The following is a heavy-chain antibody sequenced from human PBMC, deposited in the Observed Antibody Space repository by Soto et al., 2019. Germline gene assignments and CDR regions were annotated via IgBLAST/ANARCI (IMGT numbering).Heavy chain of an antibody. Sequence: PGGSLRLSCAASGFTFSTYSMNWVRQAPGKWLEWVSSISSSSGYIYYADSVKGRFTISRDDAKNSLSLQMNSLRAEDTAVYYCARVRSYSYGQGYGMDVWGQGTTVTVSS. D-gene: IGHD5-18*01. CDR2: ISSSSGYI. CDR1: GFTFSTYS. J-gene: IGHJ6*02. V-gene: IGHV3-21*01. CDR3: ARVRSYSYGQGYGMDV.